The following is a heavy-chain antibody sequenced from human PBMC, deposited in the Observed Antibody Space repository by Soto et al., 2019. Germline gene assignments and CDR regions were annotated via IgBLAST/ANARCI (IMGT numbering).Heavy chain of an antibody. CDR3: AREVDTAMAPFDY. J-gene: IGHJ4*02. V-gene: IGHV1-69*04. D-gene: IGHD5-18*01. Sequence: SVKLSCKACGGSFSSYTISWVRQAPGQGLEWMGRIIPILGIANYAQKFQGRVTITADKSTSTAYMELSSLRSVDTAVYYCAREVDTAMAPFDYWGQGTLVTVSS. CDR1: GGSFSSYT. CDR2: IIPILGIA.